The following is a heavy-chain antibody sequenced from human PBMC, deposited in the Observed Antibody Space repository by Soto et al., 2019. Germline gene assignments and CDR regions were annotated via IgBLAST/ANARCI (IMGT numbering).Heavy chain of an antibody. CDR1: GYTFTSYG. CDR3: ARGLTLSIFGAVSSDNCYSP. CDR2: ISAYNGNT. Sequence: ASVKVSCKASGYTFTSYGISWVRQAPGQGLEWMGWISAYNGNTNYAQKLQGRVTMTTDTSTSTAYMELRSLRSDDTAVYYCARGLTLSIFGAVSSDNCYSPWVPGTLVTV. V-gene: IGHV1-18*04. D-gene: IGHD3-3*01. J-gene: IGHJ5*02.